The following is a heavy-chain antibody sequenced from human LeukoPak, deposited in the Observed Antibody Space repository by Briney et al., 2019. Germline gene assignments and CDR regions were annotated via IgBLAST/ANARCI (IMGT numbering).Heavy chain of an antibody. V-gene: IGHV4-61*02. CDR2: GNARGST. J-gene: IGHJ4*02. D-gene: IGHD5-24*01. CDR3: ARESTGTGRYNWYDL. CDR1: GGSFSSVTLY. Sequence: SQTLSLTCSVSGGSFSSVTLYWSWIRQPAGRGLEWIGRGNARGSTYSNPSLRSRVTVSVDTSKNQVSLRLSSVTAADTAVYYCARESTGTGRYNWYDLWGQGTLVTVSS.